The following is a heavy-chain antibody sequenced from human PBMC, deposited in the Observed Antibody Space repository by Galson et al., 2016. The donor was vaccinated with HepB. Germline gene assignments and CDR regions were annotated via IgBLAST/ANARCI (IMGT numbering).Heavy chain of an antibody. CDR1: EFTVSTNH. CDR2: IYRVGTT. Sequence: SLRFSCAASEFTVSTNHMSWVRQAPGKGLEWVATIYRVGTTSYAESVRGRFTVSRDISKNTLSLQMNSLRSGDTAVYYCVRYCDSNGYYPGGMDVWGQGTTVTVSS. J-gene: IGHJ6*02. CDR3: VRYCDSNGYYPGGMDV. D-gene: IGHD3-22*01. V-gene: IGHV3-53*01.